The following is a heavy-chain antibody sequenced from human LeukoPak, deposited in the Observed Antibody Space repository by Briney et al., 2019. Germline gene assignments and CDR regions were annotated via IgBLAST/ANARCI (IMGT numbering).Heavy chain of an antibody. CDR2: IIHIFGTA. CDR1: GGTFSSYA. Sequence: GSSVKVSCKASGGTFSSYAISWVRQAPGQGLEWMGGIIHIFGTANYAQKFQGRVTITADKSTSTAYMELSSLRSEDMAVYYCARDEPRGSGSYQSYYYYGMDVWGKGTTLTVSS. CDR3: ARDEPRGSGSYQSYYYYGMDV. J-gene: IGHJ6*04. D-gene: IGHD3-10*01. V-gene: IGHV1-69*06.